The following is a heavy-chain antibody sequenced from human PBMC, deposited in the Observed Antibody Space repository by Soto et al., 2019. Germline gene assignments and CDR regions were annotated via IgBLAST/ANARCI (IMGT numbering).Heavy chain of an antibody. Sequence: PGGSLRLSCAASGFTFSSYGMHWVRQAPGKGLEWVAVISYDGSNKYYADSVKGRFTISRDNSKNTLYLQMNSLRAEDTAVYYCANMDLLELYDSSGSSRRVGSGDAFDIWGQGTMVTVSS. CDR1: GFTFSSYG. CDR2: ISYDGSNK. CDR3: ANMDLLELYDSSGSSRRVGSGDAFDI. D-gene: IGHD3-22*01. J-gene: IGHJ3*02. V-gene: IGHV3-30*18.